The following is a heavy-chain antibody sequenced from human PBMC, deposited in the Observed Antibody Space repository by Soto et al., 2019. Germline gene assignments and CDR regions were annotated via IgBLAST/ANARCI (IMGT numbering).Heavy chain of an antibody. CDR1: GGSLRGYS. CDR3: AREKTPVSPPYYYYGMDV. Sequence: SETLSLTCIVSGGSLRGYSWSWIRQSPGKGLEWIGYVYSGGGTNYSPSFMGRVTISVDTTDNQFSLKLNSVTAADTAVYYCAREKTPVSPPYYYYGMDVWGQGTTVTVSS. V-gene: IGHV4-59*01. CDR2: VYSGGGT. J-gene: IGHJ6*02. D-gene: IGHD4-17*01.